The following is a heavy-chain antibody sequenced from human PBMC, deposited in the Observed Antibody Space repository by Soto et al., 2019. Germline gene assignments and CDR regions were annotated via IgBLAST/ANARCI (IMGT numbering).Heavy chain of an antibody. CDR3: AGGTGWLTHK. CDR1: GFIFSDHW. CDR2: IKQDGSET. D-gene: IGHD5-18*01. V-gene: IGHV3-7*04. J-gene: IGHJ4*02. Sequence: EVYLVESGGDLVQPGGSLRLSCAASGFIFSDHWMNWVRQAPGKGLEWVANIKQDGSETKYVESVRGRFTISRDNAKNTLYLQMNTMRAEDTAVYYCAGGTGWLTHKWGQGTLVAVSS.